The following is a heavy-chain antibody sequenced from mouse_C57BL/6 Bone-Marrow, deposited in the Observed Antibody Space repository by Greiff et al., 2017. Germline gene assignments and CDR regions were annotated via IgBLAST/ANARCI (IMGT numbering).Heavy chain of an antibody. CDR3: TGTGTGFDY. V-gene: IGHV1-15*01. D-gene: IGHD4-1*01. J-gene: IGHJ2*01. Sequence: QVQLQQSGAELVRPGASVTLSCKASGYTFTDYEMHWVKQTPVHGLEWIGAIDPETGGTAYNQKFTGKAILTADKSSSTAYMELRSLTSEDSAVYYCTGTGTGFDYWGQGTTLTVSS. CDR1: GYTFTDYE. CDR2: IDPETGGT.